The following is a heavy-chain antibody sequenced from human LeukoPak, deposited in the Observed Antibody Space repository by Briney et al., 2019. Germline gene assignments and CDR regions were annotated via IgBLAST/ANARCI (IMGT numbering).Heavy chain of an antibody. CDR1: GYTFTGYY. D-gene: IGHD4-11*01. J-gene: IGHJ4*02. V-gene: IGHV1-2*02. Sequence: ASVKVSCKTSGYTFTGYYLHWVRQAPGQGLGWMGWINPNSGATNYAQKFQGRVTMTRDTSITTAYMELSRLRSDDTAVYYCARAHMTTVTLGDYWGQGTLVTVSS. CDR2: INPNSGAT. CDR3: ARAHMTTVTLGDY.